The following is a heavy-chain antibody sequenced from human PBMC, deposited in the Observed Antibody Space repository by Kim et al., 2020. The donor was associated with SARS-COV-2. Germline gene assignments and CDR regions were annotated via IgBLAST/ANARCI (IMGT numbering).Heavy chain of an antibody. CDR1: GYTFTGYF. J-gene: IGHJ4*02. D-gene: IGHD6-13*01. CDR3: ARELLGAAAGLDY. CDR2: INPNSGDS. Sequence: ASVKVSCKASGYTFTGYFMHWVRQAPGRGLEWMGWINPNSGDSNFAQKFQGRVAMTRDTSISTAYMELTNLRSDDTAVYVCARELLGAAAGLDYWGPG. V-gene: IGHV1-2*02.